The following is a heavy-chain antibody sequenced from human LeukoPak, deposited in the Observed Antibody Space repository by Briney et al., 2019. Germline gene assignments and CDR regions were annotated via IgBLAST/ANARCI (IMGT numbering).Heavy chain of an antibody. CDR3: AKDRLRWFGEPYFYYGMDV. V-gene: IGHV3-30*18. D-gene: IGHD3-10*01. Sequence: GGSLRLSCAASGFTFSSYGMHWVRQAPGKGLEWVAVISYDGSNKYYADSVKGRFTISRDNSKNTLYLQMNSLRAEDTAVHYCAKDRLRWFGEPYFYYGMDVWGQGTTVTVYS. CDR2: ISYDGSNK. J-gene: IGHJ6*02. CDR1: GFTFSSYG.